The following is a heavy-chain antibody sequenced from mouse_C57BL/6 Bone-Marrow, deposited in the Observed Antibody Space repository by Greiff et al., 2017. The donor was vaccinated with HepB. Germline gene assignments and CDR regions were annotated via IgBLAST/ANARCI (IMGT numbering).Heavy chain of an antibody. J-gene: IGHJ2*01. Sequence: EVKLMESGGGLVKPGGSLKLSCAASGFTSSSYAMSWVRQTPEKRLEWVATISDGGSYTYYPDNVKGRFTISRDNAKNNLYLQMSHLKSEDTAMYYCARDTLGDYWGQGTTLTVSS. CDR3: ARDTLGDY. V-gene: IGHV5-4*01. CDR2: ISDGGSYT. D-gene: IGHD4-1*01. CDR1: GFTSSSYA.